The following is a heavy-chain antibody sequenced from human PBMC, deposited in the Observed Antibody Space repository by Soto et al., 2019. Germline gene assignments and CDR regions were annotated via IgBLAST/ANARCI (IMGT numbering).Heavy chain of an antibody. CDR1: GFTFSAST. CDR3: TRLLDTSRDS. V-gene: IGHV3-73*02. Sequence: EVHLVESGGGLVHPGGSLKLSCAASGFTFSASTIHWVRQASGKGLEWVGRVRSKAHNYATAYGASVRGRFTISRDDSKSTALLQMNSLNTEDTAVYYCTRLLDTSRDSWGQGTLVAVSS. CDR2: VRSKAHNYAT. J-gene: IGHJ4*02. D-gene: IGHD3-9*01.